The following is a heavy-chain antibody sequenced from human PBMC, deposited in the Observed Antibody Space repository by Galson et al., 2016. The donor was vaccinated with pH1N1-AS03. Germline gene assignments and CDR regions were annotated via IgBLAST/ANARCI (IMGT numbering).Heavy chain of an antibody. V-gene: IGHV3-23*01. CDR2: ISSGNT. D-gene: IGHD3-10*02. CDR1: RFTFSNYG. CDR3: AKDRSSRNVLGAYDY. J-gene: IGHJ4*02. Sequence: SLRLSCAASRFTFSNYGMSWVRQAPGKGLEWVSDISSGNTYHADSVKGRFTISRDDSKNTLYLQMNSLRAEDTAVYYCAKDRSSRNVLGAYDYWGQGTLVTVSS.